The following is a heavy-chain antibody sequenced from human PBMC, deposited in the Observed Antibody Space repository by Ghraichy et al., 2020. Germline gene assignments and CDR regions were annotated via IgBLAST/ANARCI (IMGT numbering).Heavy chain of an antibody. Sequence: GGSLRLSCSASGFTFSSYAMYWVRQAPGKGLEYVSASSSHGGRTYYADSVKGRFTISRDNPKNTLFLQMSSLRVEDTAVYYCVKDLTYYDFWSGHSSQREVGGNLHYWGQGTLVTVSS. CDR2: SSSHGGRT. CDR3: VKDLTYYDFWSGHSSQREVGGNLHY. V-gene: IGHV3-64D*06. D-gene: IGHD3-3*01. CDR1: GFTFSSYA. J-gene: IGHJ4*02.